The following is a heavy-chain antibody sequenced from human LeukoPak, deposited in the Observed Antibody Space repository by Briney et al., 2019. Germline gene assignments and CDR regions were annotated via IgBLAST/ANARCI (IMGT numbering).Heavy chain of an antibody. CDR3: AKDHSSGWVYYYYYYGMDV. V-gene: IGHV3-23*01. D-gene: IGHD6-19*01. Sequence: AGGSLRLSCAASGFTFSSYAMSWVRQAPGKGLEWVSAISGSGGSTYYADSVKGRFTIPRDNSKNTLYLQMNSLRAEDTAVYYCAKDHSSGWVYYYYYYGMDVWGQGTTVTVSS. J-gene: IGHJ6*02. CDR2: ISGSGGST. CDR1: GFTFSSYA.